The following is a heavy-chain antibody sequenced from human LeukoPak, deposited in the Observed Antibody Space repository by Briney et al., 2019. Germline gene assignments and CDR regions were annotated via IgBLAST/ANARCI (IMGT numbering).Heavy chain of an antibody. V-gene: IGHV3-74*01. D-gene: IGHD3-22*01. CDR1: GFTFSTHW. Sequence: PGESLGLSCAASGFTFSTHWMHWVRQVPGRGPVWVSRADGGGSSTSYADSVKGRFSISRDNAKSTLYLQMNGLRAEDTAVYYCARGPGSSGGAYVGDYWGHGTLVTVSS. CDR3: ARGPGSSGGAYVGDY. J-gene: IGHJ4*01. CDR2: ADGGGSST.